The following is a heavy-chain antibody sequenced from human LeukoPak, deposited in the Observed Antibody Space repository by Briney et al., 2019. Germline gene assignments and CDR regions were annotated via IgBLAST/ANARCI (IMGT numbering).Heavy chain of an antibody. J-gene: IGHJ4*02. D-gene: IGHD6-19*01. Sequence: GGSLRLSCVVSGFTFSSYAMHWVRQAPGKGLEWVAVISYDGSNKYYADAVKGRFTISRENSKNTLYLQMNSLRPEDTAVYYCARARSGWYLGQFDYWGQGTLVTVSS. V-gene: IGHV3-30*04. CDR3: ARARSGWYLGQFDY. CDR2: ISYDGSNK. CDR1: GFTFSSYA.